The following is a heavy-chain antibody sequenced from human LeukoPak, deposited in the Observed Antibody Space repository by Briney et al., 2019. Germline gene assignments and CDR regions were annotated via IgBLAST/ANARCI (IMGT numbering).Heavy chain of an antibody. CDR3: ASSTYYYDSSGSPLDY. CDR2: ISAYNGNT. J-gene: IGHJ4*02. CDR1: GYTFTSYC. D-gene: IGHD3-22*01. V-gene: IGHV1-18*01. Sequence: ASVKVSCKASGYTFTSYCISWVRQAPGQGLEWMGWISAYNGNTNYAQKLQGRVTMTTDTSTSTAYMELRSLRSDDTAVYYCASSTYYYDSSGSPLDYWGQGRLVTVSS.